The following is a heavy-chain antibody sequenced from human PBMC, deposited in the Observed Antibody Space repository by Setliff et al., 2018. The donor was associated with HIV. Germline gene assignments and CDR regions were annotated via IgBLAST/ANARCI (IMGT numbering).Heavy chain of an antibody. J-gene: IGHJ3*02. V-gene: IGHV1-46*01. Sequence: ASVKVSCKASDYMFIDYYLHWVRQAPGQGLEWMAIINPSGGSTSYAQKFQGRVTITADESTSTAYMELNSLRSEDTAVYYCARGPDPLFVGGITGTDAFDIWGQGTMVTVSS. CDR1: DYMFIDYY. CDR3: ARGPDPLFVGGITGTDAFDI. CDR2: INPSGGST. D-gene: IGHD1-20*01.